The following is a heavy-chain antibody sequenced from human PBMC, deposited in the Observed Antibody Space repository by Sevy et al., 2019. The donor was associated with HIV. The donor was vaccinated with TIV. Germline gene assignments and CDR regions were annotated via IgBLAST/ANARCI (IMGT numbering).Heavy chain of an antibody. J-gene: IGHJ4*02. CDR1: GYTFTSYG. V-gene: IGHV1-18*01. D-gene: IGHD3-16*01. CDR3: ARDRDYVWGSYPDY. Sequence: ASVKVSCKASGYTFTSYGISWVRQAPGQGLEWMGWISAYNGNTNNAQKLQGRVTMTTDTSTSTAYMELRSLRSDDTAVYYCARDRDYVWGSYPDYWGQGTLVTVSS. CDR2: ISAYNGNT.